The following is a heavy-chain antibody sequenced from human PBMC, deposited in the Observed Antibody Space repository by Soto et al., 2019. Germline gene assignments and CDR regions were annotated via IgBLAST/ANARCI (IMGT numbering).Heavy chain of an antibody. CDR3: ARGGIAARPYYFDY. CDR2: IYYSGST. Sequence: QVQLQESGPGLVKPSETLSLTYTVSGGSISSYYWSWIRQPPGKGLEWIGYIYYSGSTNYNPSLKSRVTISVDTSKNQFSLKLSSVTAADTAVYYCARGGIAARPYYFDYWGQGTLVTVSS. D-gene: IGHD6-6*01. CDR1: GGSISSYY. J-gene: IGHJ4*02. V-gene: IGHV4-59*01.